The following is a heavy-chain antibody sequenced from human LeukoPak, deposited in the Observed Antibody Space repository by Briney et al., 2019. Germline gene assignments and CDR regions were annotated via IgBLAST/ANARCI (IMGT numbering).Heavy chain of an antibody. Sequence: GGPLTLPCAPSGFPLSRFWMLWAPHAPGRGGVWCSYISIGGSGTTYADSVKGRFTIARDNAKNTLYLQMNSLRVEDTAVYYCARVRPGYYYMDVWGKGTTVTVSS. D-gene: IGHD7-27*01. CDR1: GFPLSRFW. V-gene: IGHV3-74*01. CDR2: ISIGGSGT. CDR3: ARVRPGYYYMDV. J-gene: IGHJ6*03.